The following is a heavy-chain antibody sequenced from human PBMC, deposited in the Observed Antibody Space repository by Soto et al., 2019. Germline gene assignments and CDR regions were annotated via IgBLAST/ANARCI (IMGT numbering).Heavy chain of an antibody. CDR3: ASHIYGDYVFDY. V-gene: IGHV1-69*13. J-gene: IGHJ4*02. CDR2: IIPIFGTA. D-gene: IGHD4-17*01. CDR1: GGTFSSYA. Sequence: ASVKVSCKASGGTFSSYAISWVRQAPGQGLEWMGGIIPIFGTANYAQKFQGRVTITADESTSTAYMELSSLRSEDTAVYYCASHIYGDYVFDYWGQGTLVTVYS.